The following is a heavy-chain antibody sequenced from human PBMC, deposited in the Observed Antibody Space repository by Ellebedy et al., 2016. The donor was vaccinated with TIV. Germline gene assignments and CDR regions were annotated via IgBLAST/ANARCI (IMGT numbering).Heavy chain of an antibody. D-gene: IGHD2-2*01. J-gene: IGHJ4*02. V-gene: IGHV3-30-3*01. CDR2: ISFDGSNK. CDR1: GFTFSTYV. Sequence: PGGSLRLSCAVSGFTFSTYVIHWVRQVTGKGLGWVALISFDGSNKYYADSVKGRFTIARDNSKSTLYLQMNSLRTEDTAVYYCARGGVIKSYAAADYWGQGTLVTVSS. CDR3: ARGGVIKSYAAADY.